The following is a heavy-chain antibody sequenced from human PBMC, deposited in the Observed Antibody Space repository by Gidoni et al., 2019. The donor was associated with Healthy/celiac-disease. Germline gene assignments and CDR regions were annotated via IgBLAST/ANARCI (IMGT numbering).Heavy chain of an antibody. Sequence: EVQLVVSGGGLVQPVGSLRLACAASGFTFSSYWMSWVRQAPGKGLEWVANIKQDGSEKYYVDSVKGRFTISRDNAKNSLYLQMNSLRAEDTAVYYCARSITRTVTTPWLPDAFDIWGQGTMVTVSS. CDR2: IKQDGSEK. CDR3: ARSITRTVTTPWLPDAFDI. D-gene: IGHD4-17*01. J-gene: IGHJ3*02. CDR1: GFTFSSYW. V-gene: IGHV3-7*03.